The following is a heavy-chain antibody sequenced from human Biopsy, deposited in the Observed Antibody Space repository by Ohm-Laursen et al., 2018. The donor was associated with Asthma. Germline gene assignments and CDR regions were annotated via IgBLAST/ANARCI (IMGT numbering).Heavy chain of an antibody. CDR2: ISPNSGSS. CDR3: ARDALHDTSAYVGDAFDI. CDR1: GYTFSDYH. V-gene: IGHV1-2*06. Sequence: ASVKVSCKASGYTFSDYHVHWVRQAPGQGLEWMGRISPNSGSSTYAQKFHGRVTMTRDRSISTAYMELSSLRSDDTAVYYCARDALHDTSAYVGDAFDIWGQGTMVSVSS. D-gene: IGHD3-22*01. J-gene: IGHJ3*02.